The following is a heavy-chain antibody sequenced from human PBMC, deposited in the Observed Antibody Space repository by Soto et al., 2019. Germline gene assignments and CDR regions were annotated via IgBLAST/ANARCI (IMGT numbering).Heavy chain of an antibody. CDR2: IYYSGST. CDR1: GGSISSSIYY. Sequence: PSETLSLTCTVSGGSISSSIYYWGWIRQPPGKGLEWIGSIYYSGSTYYNPSLKSRVTISVDTSKNQFSLKLSSVTAADTAVYYCARRIRFLEWLPQQNYYYYYMDVWGKGTTVT. CDR3: ARRIRFLEWLPQQNYYYYYMDV. D-gene: IGHD3-3*01. V-gene: IGHV4-39*01. J-gene: IGHJ6*03.